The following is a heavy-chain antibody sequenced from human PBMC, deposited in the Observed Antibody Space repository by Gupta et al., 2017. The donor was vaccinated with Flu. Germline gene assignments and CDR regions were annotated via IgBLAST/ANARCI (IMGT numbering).Heavy chain of an antibody. D-gene: IGHD4-17*01. J-gene: IGHJ4*02. V-gene: IGHV4-59*01. Sequence: PSETLSLTCTVSGGSISSYYWSWIRQPPGKGLEWIGYIYYSGSTNYNPSLKSRVTISVDTSKNQFSLKLSSVTAADTAVYYCARGNMDYGDHIDYWGQGTLVTVSS. CDR3: ARGNMDYGDHIDY. CDR1: GGSISSYY. CDR2: IYYSGST.